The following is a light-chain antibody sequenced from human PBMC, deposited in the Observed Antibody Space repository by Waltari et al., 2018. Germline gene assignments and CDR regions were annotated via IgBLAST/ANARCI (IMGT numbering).Light chain of an antibody. CDR2: DAS. V-gene: IGKV1-33*01. Sequence: DIQMTQSPSSLSAFVGDRVTITCQASQDIDNFLTWYQQKSGQAPKLLIYDASNLETGVSSRFIGSASGTDFTLTITSLQPEDIATYYCQQYENLPITFGQGTRLEIK. CDR3: QQYENLPIT. J-gene: IGKJ5*01. CDR1: QDIDNF.